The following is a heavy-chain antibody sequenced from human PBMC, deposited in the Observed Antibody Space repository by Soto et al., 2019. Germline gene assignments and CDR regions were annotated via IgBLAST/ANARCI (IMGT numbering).Heavy chain of an antibody. V-gene: IGHV1-69*13. CDR2: IIPIFGTA. J-gene: IGHJ3*02. Sequence: SVKVSCKASGGTFSSYAISWVRQAPGQGLEWMGGIIPIFGTANYAQKFQGRVTITADESTSTAYMELSSLRSEDTAVYYCARDSFVVVPDAIRFSAAAPQAFDIWGQGTMVTV. CDR1: GGTFSSYA. CDR3: ARDSFVVVPDAIRFSAAAPQAFDI. D-gene: IGHD2-2*01.